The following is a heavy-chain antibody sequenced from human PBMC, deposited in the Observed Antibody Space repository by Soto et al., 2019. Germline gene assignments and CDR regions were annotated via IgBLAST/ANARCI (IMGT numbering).Heavy chain of an antibody. CDR1: GFTFSTYW. CDR3: ARDYYTRLGHCSGGGCPLDY. J-gene: IGHJ4*02. CDR2: INSDGSST. V-gene: IGHV3-74*01. Sequence: EVQLVESGGGLVQPGGSLRLSCAASGFTFSTYWMHWVRQAPGKGLVWVSRINSDGSSTNYADSVKGRFTISRDNAENTLYLEINNLRDEDTAVYYCARDYYTRLGHCSGGGCPLDYWGQGTLVTVSS. D-gene: IGHD2-15*01.